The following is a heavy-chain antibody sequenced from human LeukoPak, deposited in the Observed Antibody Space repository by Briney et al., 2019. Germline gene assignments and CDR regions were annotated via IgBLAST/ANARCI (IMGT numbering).Heavy chain of an antibody. CDR1: GYTFTSYA. D-gene: IGHD6-19*01. CDR3: ARGARGEQWLVLFDY. Sequence: ASVKVSCKASGYTFTSYAMNWVRQAPGQGLEWMGWINTNTGNPTYAQGFTGRFVFSLDTSVSTAYLQISSLKAEDTAVYYCARGARGEQWLVLFDYWGQGTLVTVSS. CDR2: INTNTGNP. V-gene: IGHV7-4-1*02. J-gene: IGHJ4*02.